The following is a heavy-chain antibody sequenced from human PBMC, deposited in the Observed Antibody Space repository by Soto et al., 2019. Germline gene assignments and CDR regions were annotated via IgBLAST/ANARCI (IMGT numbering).Heavy chain of an antibody. D-gene: IGHD6-6*01. CDR3: AREFASIAARRGYYYYGMDV. V-gene: IGHV1-46*01. J-gene: IGHJ6*02. CDR2: INPSGGST. Sequence: QVQLVQSGAEVKKPGASVKVSCKASGYTFTSYYMHWVRQAPGQGLEWMGIINPSGGSTSYAQKFQGRVTMTRDTSTNTVYMELSSLRSEDTAVYYCAREFASIAARRGYYYYGMDVWGQGTTVTVSS. CDR1: GYTFTSYY.